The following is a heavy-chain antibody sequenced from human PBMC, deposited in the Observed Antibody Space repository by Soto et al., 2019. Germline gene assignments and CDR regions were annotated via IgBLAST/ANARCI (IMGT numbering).Heavy chain of an antibody. CDR3: ARDQGIASSGPFDY. CDR2: IYHSGNT. J-gene: IGHJ4*02. Sequence: PSETLSLTCTVSGDSISNYYWSWIRQAPGKGLEWIGSIYHSGNTNYNPSLKSRVTMSIDTSKSQFSLKLNSVTAADTAVYYCARDQGIASSGPFDYWGPGTLVTVSS. V-gene: IGHV4-59*01. CDR1: GDSISNYY. D-gene: IGHD6-13*01.